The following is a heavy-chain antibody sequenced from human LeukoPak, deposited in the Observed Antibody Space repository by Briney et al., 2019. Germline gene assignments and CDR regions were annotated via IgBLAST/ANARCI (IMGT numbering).Heavy chain of an antibody. CDR1: GHSISRGYY. CDR2: IYHTGST. V-gene: IGHV4-38-2*01. Sequence: SETLSLTCGVSGHSISRGYYWAWIRQPPGKALEWIGTIYHTGSTYYTPSLGSRVTISVDTSKNEFSLNLNSVTAADTAVYYCARAGWIITSGIDYWGQGALVTVSS. D-gene: IGHD3-10*01. J-gene: IGHJ4*02. CDR3: ARAGWIITSGIDY.